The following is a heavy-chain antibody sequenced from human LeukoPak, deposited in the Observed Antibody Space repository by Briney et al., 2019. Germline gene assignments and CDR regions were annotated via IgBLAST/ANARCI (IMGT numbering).Heavy chain of an antibody. Sequence: ASVKVSCKASGYTFTSYDINWVRQAPGQGLKWMGWMNPNSGNTGYAQKFQGRVTMTRNTSISTAYMELSSLRSEDTAVYYCARARGDFWSGYPQYMDVWGKGTTVTVSS. D-gene: IGHD3-3*01. J-gene: IGHJ6*03. CDR2: MNPNSGNT. CDR3: ARARGDFWSGYPQYMDV. CDR1: GYTFTSYD. V-gene: IGHV1-8*01.